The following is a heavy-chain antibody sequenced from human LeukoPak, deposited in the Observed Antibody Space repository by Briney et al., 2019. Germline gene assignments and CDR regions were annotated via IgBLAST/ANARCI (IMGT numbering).Heavy chain of an antibody. CDR1: GFTVSSNY. CDR3: ATAPVTTCSGAYCYPFDY. D-gene: IGHD2-15*01. V-gene: IGHV3-53*01. J-gene: IGHJ4*02. CDR2: ISVSGNT. Sequence: PGGSLRLSCAASGFTVSSNYMSWVRQGPGKGLEWVSAISVSGNTYHADSVKGRFTISSDSSKNTMSLQMNSLRAGDAAVYYCATAPVTTCSGAYCYPFDYWSQGTLVTVSS.